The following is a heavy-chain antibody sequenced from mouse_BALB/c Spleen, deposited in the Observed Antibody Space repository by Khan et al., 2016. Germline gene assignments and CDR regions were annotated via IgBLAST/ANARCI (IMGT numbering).Heavy chain of an antibody. CDR1: GFSLTSYG. Sequence: QVQLKQSGPGLVQPSQSLSITCTVSGFSLTSYGVHWVRQSPGKGLEWLGVIWSGGSTDYNAAFISRLSISKDNSKSQVFFKMNSLKANDTAIYYCARTARATYYAMDYWGQGTSVTVSS. CDR3: ARTARATYYAMDY. CDR2: IWSGGST. V-gene: IGHV2-2*02. J-gene: IGHJ4*01. D-gene: IGHD3-1*01.